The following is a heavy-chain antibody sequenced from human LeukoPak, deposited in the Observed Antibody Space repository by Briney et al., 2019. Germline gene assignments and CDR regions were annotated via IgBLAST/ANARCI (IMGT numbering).Heavy chain of an antibody. J-gene: IGHJ4*02. D-gene: IGHD5-24*01. CDR1: GFTFSSYW. Sequence: GGSLRLSCAASGFTFSSYWMSWVRQAPGKGLEWVANIKQDGSEKYYVDSVKGRFTISRDSAKNSLYLQMNSLRAEDTAVYYCARRSRRDGYNPFDYWGQGTLVTVSS. V-gene: IGHV3-7*03. CDR3: ARRSRRDGYNPFDY. CDR2: IKQDGSEK.